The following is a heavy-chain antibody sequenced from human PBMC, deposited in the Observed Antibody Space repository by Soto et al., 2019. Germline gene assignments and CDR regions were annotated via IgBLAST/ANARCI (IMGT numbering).Heavy chain of an antibody. CDR1: GYSFTNFW. J-gene: IGHJ5*01. CDR2: IYPSDSDT. Sequence: GESLKISCKGSGYSFTNFWIGWVRQMSGKGLEWMGIIYPSDSDTRYSPSFQGQVTISVDKSITTAYLQWSSLKASDTAMYYCARHIGLNSGTDEAHFDSCGQGTLVTV. V-gene: IGHV5-51*01. D-gene: IGHD1-26*01. CDR3: ARHIGLNSGTDEAHFDS.